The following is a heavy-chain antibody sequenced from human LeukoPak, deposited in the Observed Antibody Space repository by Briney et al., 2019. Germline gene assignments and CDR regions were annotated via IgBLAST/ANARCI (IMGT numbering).Heavy chain of an antibody. D-gene: IGHD1-1*01. J-gene: IGHJ6*02. V-gene: IGHV1-8*01. CDR2: MNPHSGNT. Sequence: ASVKVSCKASGYTFTNYDINWVRQATGQGLEWMGWMNPHSGNTGYAQKFQDRVTMTRDISISTAYMELSSLRFEDSAVYYCARNSTNWRDQTTNGGSGGMDVWGQGTTVTVSS. CDR3: ARNSTNWRDQTTNGGSGGMDV. CDR1: GYTFTNYD.